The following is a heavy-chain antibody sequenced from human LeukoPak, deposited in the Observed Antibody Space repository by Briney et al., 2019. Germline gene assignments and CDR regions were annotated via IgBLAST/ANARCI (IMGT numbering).Heavy chain of an antibody. Sequence: GGSLRLSCAGSGFALKSYSLTWVRQAPGKGLEWVANINQDGSEKYYVDSVKGRFTISRDNAKNSLYLQMNSLRAEDTAVYYCARAGYSYSHYYFDDWGRGTLVTVSS. CDR3: ARAGYSYSHYYFDD. CDR2: INQDGSEK. V-gene: IGHV3-7*01. J-gene: IGHJ4*02. D-gene: IGHD5-18*01. CDR1: GFALKSYS.